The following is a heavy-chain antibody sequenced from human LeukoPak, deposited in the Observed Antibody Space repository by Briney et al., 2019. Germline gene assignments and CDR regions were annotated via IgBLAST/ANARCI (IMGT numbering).Heavy chain of an antibody. J-gene: IGHJ4*02. Sequence: PSETLSLTCTVSGGSISSYYWSWIRQPPGKGLEWIGYIYYSGSTNYNPSLKSRVTISVDTSKNQFSLKLSSVTAADTAVYYCARHGRWLQFDHFDYWGQGTLVTVSS. CDR1: GGSISSYY. D-gene: IGHD5-24*01. V-gene: IGHV4-59*08. CDR2: IYYSGST. CDR3: ARHGRWLQFDHFDY.